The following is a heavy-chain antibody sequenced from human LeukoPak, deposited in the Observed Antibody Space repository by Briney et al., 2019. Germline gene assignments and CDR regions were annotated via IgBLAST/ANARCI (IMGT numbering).Heavy chain of an antibody. CDR2: GHYSGTT. J-gene: IGHJ4*02. D-gene: IGHD3/OR15-3a*01. CDR3: ARHGTGTGYPLDY. Sequence: SETLSLTCTVSGVSINSHYWSWIRQSPGKGLEWIAYGHYSGTTNYIPSLKSRVTISLDTSKNQFSLKLTSVSAADTAMYYCARHGTGTGYPLDYWGLGTLVTVSS. CDR1: GVSINSHY. V-gene: IGHV4-59*08.